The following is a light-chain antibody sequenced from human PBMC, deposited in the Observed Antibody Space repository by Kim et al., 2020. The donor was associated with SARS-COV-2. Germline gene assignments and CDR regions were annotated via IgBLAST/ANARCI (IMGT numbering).Light chain of an antibody. CDR2: GTS. CDR3: QQYDRSPYT. J-gene: IGKJ2*01. Sequence: LSPGERATLSCRASQSVASNHLAWFQQKPGQSPRLLIYGTSSRATGIPDGFSASESGTDFTLTISRLEPEDFAVYYCQQYDRSPYTFGQGTKLEI. CDR1: QSVASNH. V-gene: IGKV3-20*01.